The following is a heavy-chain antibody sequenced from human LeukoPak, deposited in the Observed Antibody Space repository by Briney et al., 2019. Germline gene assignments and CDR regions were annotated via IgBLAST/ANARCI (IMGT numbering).Heavy chain of an antibody. CDR2: ISGSTGDT. J-gene: IGHJ5*02. Sequence: ASVKVSCKASGYSFVLYGISWVRQAPGEGPEWMGWISGSTGDTNYAQKFQGRVTMTADTSSSTAYMELSSLRSEDTAVYYCARDWHGDNWFDPWGQGTLVTVSS. V-gene: IGHV1-18*01. CDR1: GYSFVLYG. CDR3: ARDWHGDNWFDP.